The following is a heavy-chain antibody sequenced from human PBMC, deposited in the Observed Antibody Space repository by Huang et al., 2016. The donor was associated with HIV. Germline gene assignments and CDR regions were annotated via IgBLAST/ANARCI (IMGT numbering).Heavy chain of an antibody. CDR2: VNHRGLS. CDR3: ARPRMTATSSDSTWSFFDS. J-gene: IGHJ4*02. Sequence: QVQLQQWGAGLLKPSGVLSLKCAVYGGSLSDYYWPVIRQSPGKGLEWIGEVNHRGLSTYNPSLRSRVTMSVDMSKNQFSLNLTSLTVADTAVYYCARPRMTATSSDSTWSFFDSWGQGTLVIVSS. D-gene: IGHD2-21*02. V-gene: IGHV4-34*02. CDR1: GGSLSDYY.